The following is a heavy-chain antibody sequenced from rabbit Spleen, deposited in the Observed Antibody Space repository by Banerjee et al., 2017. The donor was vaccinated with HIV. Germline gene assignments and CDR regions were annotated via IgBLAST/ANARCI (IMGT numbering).Heavy chain of an antibody. Sequence: QSLEESGGDLVKPGASLTLTCTASGFSFSSSYYMCWVRQAPGKGLEWIACIYTDNSKTYYANWAKGRFTVSKTSSPSVTLQMTSLTAADTATYFCVRGASSSGYYNLWGQGTLVTVS. CDR1: GFSFSSSYY. CDR2: IYTDNSKT. CDR3: VRGASSSGYYNL. D-gene: IGHD1-1*01. V-gene: IGHV1S40*01. J-gene: IGHJ4*01.